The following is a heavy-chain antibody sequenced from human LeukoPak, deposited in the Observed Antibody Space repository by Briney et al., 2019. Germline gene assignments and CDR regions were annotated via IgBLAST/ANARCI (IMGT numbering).Heavy chain of an antibody. CDR1: GGSFSGYY. V-gene: IGHV4-34*01. CDR3: ARGLITMVRGVSRRRFDP. J-gene: IGHJ5*02. Sequence: PSETLSLTCAVYGGSFSGYYWSWIRQPPGKGLEWIGEINHSGSTNYNPSLKSRVTISVDTSKNQFSLKLSSVTAEDTAVYYCARGLITMVRGVSRRRFDPWGQGTLVTVSS. CDR2: INHSGST. D-gene: IGHD3-10*01.